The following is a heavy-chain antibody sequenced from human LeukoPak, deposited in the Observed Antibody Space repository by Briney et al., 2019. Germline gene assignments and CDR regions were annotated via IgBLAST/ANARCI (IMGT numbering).Heavy chain of an antibody. J-gene: IGHJ4*02. CDR2: ISAYNGNT. Sequence: ASVKVSCKASGYTFTSYGISWVRQAPGQGLEWMGWISAYNGNTNYAQKLQGRVTMTTDTSTSTAYMELRSLRSDDTAVYYCARVPMVRGVITIIDYWGQGTLVTVSS. CDR1: GYTFTSYG. D-gene: IGHD3-10*01. V-gene: IGHV1-18*01. CDR3: ARVPMVRGVITIIDY.